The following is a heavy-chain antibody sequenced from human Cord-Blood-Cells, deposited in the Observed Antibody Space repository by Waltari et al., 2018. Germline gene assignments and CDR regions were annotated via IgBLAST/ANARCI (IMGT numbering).Heavy chain of an antibody. Sequence: QVQLQESGPGLVKPSETLSLTCAVSVYSLSIGYYWGWIRQPPGKGLEWIGSIYHSGSTYYNPSLKSRVTISVDTSKNQFSLKLSSVTAADTAVYYCARADSSGYYFDYWGQGTLVTVSS. CDR1: VYSLSIGYY. D-gene: IGHD3-22*01. CDR3: ARADSSGYYFDY. J-gene: IGHJ4*02. CDR2: IYHSGST. V-gene: IGHV4-38-2*01.